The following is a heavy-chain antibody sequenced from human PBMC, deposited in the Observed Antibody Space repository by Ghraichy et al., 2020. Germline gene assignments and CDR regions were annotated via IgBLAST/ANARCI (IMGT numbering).Heavy chain of an antibody. CDR2: TYFRSRWYS. J-gene: IGHJ4*02. CDR1: GDSVSRNSGA. D-gene: IGHD6-19*01. Sequence: SETLSLTCAISGDSVSRNSGAWNWIRQSPSRGLEWLGRTYFRSRWYSEYAVSLKGRMTVNADTSKNQFSLHLNSVTPEDTAVYYCAGHNGWDFDSWGQGTLVTVSS. CDR3: AGHNGWDFDS. V-gene: IGHV6-1*01.